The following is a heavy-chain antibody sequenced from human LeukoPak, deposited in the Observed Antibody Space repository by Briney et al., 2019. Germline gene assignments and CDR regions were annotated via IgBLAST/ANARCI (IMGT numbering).Heavy chain of an antibody. Sequence: SVKVSCKASGGTFSSYAISWVRQAPGQGLEWMGRIIPIFGTANYAQKFRGRVTITTDESTSTAYMELSSLRSEDTAVYYCAGTLAYCGGDCSDFDYWGQGTLVTVSS. CDR2: IIPIFGTA. J-gene: IGHJ4*02. CDR3: AGTLAYCGGDCSDFDY. V-gene: IGHV1-69*05. D-gene: IGHD2-21*02. CDR1: GGTFSSYA.